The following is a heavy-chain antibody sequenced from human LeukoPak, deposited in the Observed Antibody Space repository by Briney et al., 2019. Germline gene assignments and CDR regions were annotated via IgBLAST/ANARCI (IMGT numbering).Heavy chain of an antibody. D-gene: IGHD6-13*01. CDR1: GFTFSSYA. Sequence: PGGSLRLSCAASGFTFSSYAMSWVRQAPGEGLEWVSAISGSGGSTYYADSVKGRFTISRDNSKNTLYLQMNSLRAEDTAVYYCAKDQSSSWLINWFDPWGQGTLVTVSS. CDR3: AKDQSSSWLINWFDP. V-gene: IGHV3-23*01. J-gene: IGHJ5*02. CDR2: ISGSGGST.